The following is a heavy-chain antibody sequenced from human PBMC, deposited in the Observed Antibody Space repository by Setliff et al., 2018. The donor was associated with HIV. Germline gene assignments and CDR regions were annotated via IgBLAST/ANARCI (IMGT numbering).Heavy chain of an antibody. CDR2: IYYSGST. V-gene: IGHV4-39*07. CDR3: ARDTYDSRGYFFGY. Sequence: KPSETLSLTCTVSGGSFSSSSYYWGWIRQPPGKGLEWIGNIYYSGSTYYNPSLRSRVTISKDTSKNQFSLHLTSVTAADTAVYYCARDTYDSRGYFFGYWGQGTLVTVSS. CDR1: GGSFSSSSYY. J-gene: IGHJ4*02. D-gene: IGHD3-22*01.